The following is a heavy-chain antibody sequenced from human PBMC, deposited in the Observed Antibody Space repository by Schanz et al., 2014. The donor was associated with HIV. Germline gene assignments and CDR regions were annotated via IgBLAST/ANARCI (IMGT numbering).Heavy chain of an antibody. V-gene: IGHV3-30*18. CDR3: AKAGLFFGQLWLGFFDY. Sequence: VQLLESGGGLVQPGGSLRLSCAASGFTFSTNDMHWVRQVPGKGLEWVAVISHNGNNDYYAESVKGRVTISRDNSKNTLYLQMNNLKTEDTAVYYCAKAGLFFGQLWLGFFDYWGQGAQVTVSS. J-gene: IGHJ4*02. CDR1: GFTFSTND. CDR2: ISHNGNND. D-gene: IGHD5-18*01.